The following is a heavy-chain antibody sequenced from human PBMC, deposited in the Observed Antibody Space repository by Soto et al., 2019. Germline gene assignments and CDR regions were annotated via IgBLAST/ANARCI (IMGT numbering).Heavy chain of an antibody. V-gene: IGHV3-33*01. Sequence: QVQLVKSGGGVVQPGTSLRLSCAASGFTFATYGMHWVRQPPGKGLQWVAVTWYDGSENFYGDSVKGRFTISRDSSKNTLNLQMDSLTAEDTAVYYCATGFYSSSIDHWGKGPLVTVTS. CDR1: GFTFATYG. J-gene: IGHJ4*02. D-gene: IGHD3-22*01. CDR3: ATGFYSSSIDH. CDR2: TWYDGSEN.